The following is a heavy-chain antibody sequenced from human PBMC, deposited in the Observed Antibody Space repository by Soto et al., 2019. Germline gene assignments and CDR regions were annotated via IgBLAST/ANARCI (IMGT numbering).Heavy chain of an antibody. CDR1: GGSIGSYY. V-gene: IGHV4-59*01. CDR3: ARRVPAAMGDAFDI. D-gene: IGHD2-2*01. CDR2: IYYSGST. J-gene: IGHJ3*02. Sequence: QVQLQESGPGLVKPSETLSLTCTVSGGSIGSYYWSWIRQPPGKGLEWIGYIYYSGSTNYNPSLKSRVTISVDTSKNQFSLKLSSVTAADTAVYYCARRVPAAMGDAFDIWGQGTMVTVSS.